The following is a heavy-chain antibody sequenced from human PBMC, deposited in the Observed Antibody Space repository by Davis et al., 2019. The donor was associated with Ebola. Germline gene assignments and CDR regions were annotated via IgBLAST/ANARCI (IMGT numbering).Heavy chain of an antibody. Sequence: WIRHHPGEGLEWIGIIYYSGTTHYNPSLKSRVIISRDTSKNQFSLKLSAVTAADTAVYYCAREAGGGAFDIWGQGTMITVSS. D-gene: IGHD3-16*01. CDR3: AREAGGGAFDI. V-gene: IGHV4-31*02. CDR2: IYYSGTT. J-gene: IGHJ3*02.